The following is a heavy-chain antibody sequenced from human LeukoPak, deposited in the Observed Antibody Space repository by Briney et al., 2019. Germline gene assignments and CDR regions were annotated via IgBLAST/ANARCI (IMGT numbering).Heavy chain of an antibody. CDR2: IWYDGSSK. CDR3: VRDPYEAY. D-gene: IGHD5-12*01. V-gene: IGHV3-33*01. J-gene: IGHJ4*02. CDR1: GFTFSSYG. Sequence: GGSLRLSCAASGFTFSSYGMHWVRQAPGKGPEWVAVIWYDGSSKYYGDSVKGRFTISRDNSKNTVYPQMNSLRAEDTAVYYCVRDPYEAYWGQGTLVTVSS.